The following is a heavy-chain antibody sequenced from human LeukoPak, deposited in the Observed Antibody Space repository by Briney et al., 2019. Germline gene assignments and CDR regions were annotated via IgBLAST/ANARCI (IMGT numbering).Heavy chain of an antibody. D-gene: IGHD4-17*01. CDR2: IYYSGGT. V-gene: IGHV4-31*03. Sequence: SQTLSLTCTVSGGSISSGGYYWSWIRQHPGKGLEWIGYIYYSGGTYYNPSLKSRITISVDTSKNQFSLKLSSVTAADTAVYYCARVGGYGDFTFDYWGQGTLVTVSS. CDR1: GGSISSGGYY. CDR3: ARVGGYGDFTFDY. J-gene: IGHJ4*02.